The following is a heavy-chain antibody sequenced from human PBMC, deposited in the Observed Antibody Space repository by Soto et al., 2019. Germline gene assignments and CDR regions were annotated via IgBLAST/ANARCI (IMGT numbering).Heavy chain of an antibody. CDR3: ARARITMVRGVIYMDV. V-gene: IGHV4-34*01. CDR2: INHSGST. J-gene: IGHJ6*03. CDR1: GGSFSGYY. D-gene: IGHD3-10*01. Sequence: SGTLPLTCAVYGGSFSGYYWSWIRQPPGKGLEWIGEINHSGSTNYNPSLKSRVTISVDTSKNQFSLKLSSVTAADTAVYYCARARITMVRGVIYMDVWRKGTTVTISS.